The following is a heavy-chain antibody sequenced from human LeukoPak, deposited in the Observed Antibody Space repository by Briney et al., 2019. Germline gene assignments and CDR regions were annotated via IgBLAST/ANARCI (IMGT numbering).Heavy chain of an antibody. Sequence: SETLSLTCTVSGDSIPGGNYYWSWIRQPAGKGLEWIGRIFISGSTNYNPSLKSRVTISQDTSKNQFSLKLTSVTAADTAVYSCAGGGSGWPTSVVVDYWGQGTLVTVSS. CDR1: GDSIPGGNYY. CDR2: IFISGST. J-gene: IGHJ4*02. CDR3: AGGGSGWPTSVVVDY. V-gene: IGHV4-61*02. D-gene: IGHD6-19*01.